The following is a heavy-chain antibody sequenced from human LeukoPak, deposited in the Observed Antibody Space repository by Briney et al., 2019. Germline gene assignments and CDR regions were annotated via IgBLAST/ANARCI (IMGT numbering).Heavy chain of an antibody. J-gene: IGHJ4*02. CDR1: GGSISSSSYY. V-gene: IGHV4-39*07. CDR3: VSQPDYGDYRSRDY. CDR2: IYYSGST. D-gene: IGHD4-17*01. Sequence: SETLSLTCTVSGGSISSSSYYWGWIRQPPGKGLEWIGSIYYSGSTYYNPSLKSRVTISVDTSKNQFSLKLSSVTAADTAVYYCVSQPDYGDYRSRDYWGQGTLVTVSS.